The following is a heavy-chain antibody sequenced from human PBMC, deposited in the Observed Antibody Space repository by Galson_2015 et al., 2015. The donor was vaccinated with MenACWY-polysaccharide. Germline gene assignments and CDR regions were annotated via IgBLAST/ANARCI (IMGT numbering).Heavy chain of an antibody. D-gene: IGHD6-13*01. V-gene: IGHV1-18*04. CDR3: TRGGNYRSSWDYFDY. Sequence: SVKVSCKGSGYTFTTYAINWVRQAPGQGLEWMGWISANNGNTNYAQKLQGRDSMTTDTSTSTAYMELRSLRSDDTAVYYCTRGGNYRSSWDYFDYWGQGTLVTVSS. CDR1: GYTFTTYA. CDR2: ISANNGNT. J-gene: IGHJ4*02.